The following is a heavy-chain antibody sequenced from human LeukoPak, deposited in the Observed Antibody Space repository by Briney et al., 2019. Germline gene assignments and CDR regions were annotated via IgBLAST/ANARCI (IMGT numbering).Heavy chain of an antibody. CDR3: ARTTMVRGTYYIDV. CDR1: GGSISSYY. V-gene: IGHV4-59*01. J-gene: IGHJ6*03. Sequence: PSETLSLTCTVSGGSISSYYWSWIRQPPGKGLEWIGYIYYSGYTNYNPSLKSRVTISVDTSKNQFSLKLSSVTAADTAVYYCARTTMVRGTYYIDVWGKGTTVT. CDR2: IYYSGYT. D-gene: IGHD3-10*01.